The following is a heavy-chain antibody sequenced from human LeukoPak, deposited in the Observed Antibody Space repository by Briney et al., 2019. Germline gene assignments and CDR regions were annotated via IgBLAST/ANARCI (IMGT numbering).Heavy chain of an antibody. CDR2: TYSGGTA. D-gene: IGHD3-10*01. Sequence: SETLSLTCTVSGGSVSGNTYYWVWIRQPPGEGLEWIGNTYSGGTAHYNPSLRSRVTISVDTSRSQISLKLNSLTAADTAVYYCARRVLGSGRQDCWGQGTLVTVSS. CDR3: ARRVLGSGRQDC. V-gene: IGHV4-39*01. J-gene: IGHJ4*02. CDR1: GGSVSGNTYY.